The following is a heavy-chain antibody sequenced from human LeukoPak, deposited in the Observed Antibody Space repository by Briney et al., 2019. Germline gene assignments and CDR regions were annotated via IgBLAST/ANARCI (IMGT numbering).Heavy chain of an antibody. V-gene: IGHV1-18*04. J-gene: IGHJ5*02. CDR2: VSTYNDNT. D-gene: IGHD3-22*01. CDR1: GYTFSSCY. CDR3: AREFDYYDDSGYSEDL. Sequence: ASVKVSCKATGYTFSSCYMHWVRQAPGQGLEWMGWVSTYNDNTNYAQNLQGRVTMTKDTSTSTAYMELRSLRSDDTAVYYCAREFDYYDDSGYSEDLWGQGTLVTVSS.